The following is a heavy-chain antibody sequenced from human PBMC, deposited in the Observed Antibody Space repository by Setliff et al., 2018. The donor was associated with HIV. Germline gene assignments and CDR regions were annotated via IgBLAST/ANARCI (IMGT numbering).Heavy chain of an antibody. V-gene: IGHV4-59*01. CDR1: PESLTRYD. D-gene: IGHD2-21*02. J-gene: IGHJ5*02. Sequence: PSETLSLTCAVYPESLTRYDWTWIRQPPGQGLEWIGYVHHSGSTKYNASLRSRVTMSVDTSKNLFSLTLRSVTAADTAVYYCASAGPYCGDDCPYNWLTPWGQGTLVTVSS. CDR2: VHHSGST. CDR3: ASAGPYCGDDCPYNWLTP.